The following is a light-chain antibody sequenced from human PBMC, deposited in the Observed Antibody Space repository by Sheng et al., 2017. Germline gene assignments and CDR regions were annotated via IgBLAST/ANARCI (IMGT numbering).Light chain of an antibody. J-gene: IGLJ1*01. V-gene: IGLV3-25*03. CDR1: ALAKHY. CDR3: QSLDSNDSYI. Sequence: SNELTQPPSVSVSPGQTATITCSGDALAKHYVYWYQHKPGQAPXLIIYKDTERPSGIPERFSASSSGTTVTLTISGVQPQDEADYYCQSLDSNDSYIFGPGTHVTVL. CDR2: KDT.